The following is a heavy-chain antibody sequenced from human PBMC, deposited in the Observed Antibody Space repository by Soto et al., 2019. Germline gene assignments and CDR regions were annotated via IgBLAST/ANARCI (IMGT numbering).Heavy chain of an antibody. D-gene: IGHD3-22*01. J-gene: IGHJ6*03. CDR1: GFTFDDYA. CDR3: AKEQWDHDPKIVFDYYYYYMDV. V-gene: IGHV3-9*01. Sequence: GGSLRLSCAASGFTFDDYAMHWVRQAPGKGLEWVSGISWNSGSIGYADSVKGRFTISRDNAKNSLYLQMNSLRAEDTALYYCAKEQWDHDPKIVFDYYYYYMDVWGKGTTVTVSS. CDR2: ISWNSGSI.